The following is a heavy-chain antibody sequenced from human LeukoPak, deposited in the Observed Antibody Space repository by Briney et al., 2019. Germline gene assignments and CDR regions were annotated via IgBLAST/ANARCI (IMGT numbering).Heavy chain of an antibody. CDR3: AKGPSGDYYYYYYMDV. CDR2: ISGSGGST. D-gene: IGHD4-17*01. V-gene: IGHV3-23*01. J-gene: IGHJ6*03. CDR1: GFTFSSYA. Sequence: GGSLRPSCAASGFTFSSYAMSWVRQAPGKGLEWVSAISGSGGSTYYADSVKGRFTISRDNSKNTLYLQMNSLRAEDTAVYYCAKGPSGDYYYYYYMDVWGKGTTVTVSS.